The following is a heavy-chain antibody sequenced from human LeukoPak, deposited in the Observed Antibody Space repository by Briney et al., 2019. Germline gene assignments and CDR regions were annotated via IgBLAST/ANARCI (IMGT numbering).Heavy chain of an antibody. J-gene: IGHJ4*02. Sequence: PGGSLRLSCAASGFTFSSYSMDWVRQAPGKGLEWVSFIDSSSRYIYQADSVKGRFTISRDNAKSSLFLQMNSLRAEDTAVYYCARVGGHCTSTSCPPPDYWGQGTRVTVSS. CDR3: ARVGGHCTSTSCPPPDY. V-gene: IGHV3-21*01. D-gene: IGHD2-2*01. CDR1: GFTFSSYS. CDR2: IDSSSRYI.